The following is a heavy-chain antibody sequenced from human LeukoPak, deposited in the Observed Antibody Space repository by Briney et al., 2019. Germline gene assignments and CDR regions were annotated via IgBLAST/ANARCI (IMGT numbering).Heavy chain of an antibody. Sequence: SETLSLTCTVSGGSISSSSYYWGWIRQPPGKGLEWIGSIYYSGSTYYNPSLKSRVTISVDTSKNQFSLKLSSVTAADTAAYYCATSYLLLWFGESYFDYWGQGTLVTVSS. V-gene: IGHV4-39*07. D-gene: IGHD3-10*01. CDR2: IYYSGST. CDR1: GGSISSSSYY. J-gene: IGHJ4*02. CDR3: ATSYLLLWFGESYFDY.